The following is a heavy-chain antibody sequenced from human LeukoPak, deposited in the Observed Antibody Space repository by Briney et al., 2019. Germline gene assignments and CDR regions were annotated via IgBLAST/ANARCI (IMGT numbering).Heavy chain of an antibody. CDR2: ISSSSSYI. CDR3: ARETYCTSTSCPIGDYFDY. D-gene: IGHD2-2*01. CDR1: GFIFSSYS. V-gene: IGHV3-21*01. J-gene: IGHJ4*02. Sequence: GGSLRLSCAASGFIFSSYSMNWVRQAPGKGLEWVSSISSSSSYIYYADSMKGRFTISRDNAKNSLYLQMNSLRAEDTAVYYCARETYCTSTSCPIGDYFDYWGQGTLVTVSS.